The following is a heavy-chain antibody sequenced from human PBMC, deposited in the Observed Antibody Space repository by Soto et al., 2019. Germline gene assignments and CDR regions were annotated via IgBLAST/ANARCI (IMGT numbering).Heavy chain of an antibody. J-gene: IGHJ4*02. D-gene: IGHD2-21*02. CDR1: GFSLSTSGVG. V-gene: IGHV2-5*01. Sequence: QITLKESGPTLVKPTQTLTLTCTFSGFSLSTSGVGVGWIRQPPGKALEWLALIYCNDDKRYSPSLKSRLTITKDTSKNQVVLTMTNMDPVDTATYCCAHTRADLYYGGNSYTNQHFDYWGQGTLVTVSS. CDR2: IYCNDDK. CDR3: AHTRADLYYGGNSYTNQHFDY.